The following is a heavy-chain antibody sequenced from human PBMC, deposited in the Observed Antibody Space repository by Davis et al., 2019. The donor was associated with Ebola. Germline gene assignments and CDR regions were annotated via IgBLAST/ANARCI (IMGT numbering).Heavy chain of an antibody. Sequence: AASVKVSCKASGYNFTRSAIHWVRQAPGQRLEWMGWINAGNGNTIYSQNFQGRVTITRDTSASTVYMELSSLRSEDTAVYYCAWNSVTTRLDYYGMDVWGQGTTVTVSS. CDR3: AWNSVTTRLDYYGMDV. CDR2: INAGNGNT. CDR1: GYNFTRSA. D-gene: IGHD4-17*01. V-gene: IGHV1-3*01. J-gene: IGHJ6*02.